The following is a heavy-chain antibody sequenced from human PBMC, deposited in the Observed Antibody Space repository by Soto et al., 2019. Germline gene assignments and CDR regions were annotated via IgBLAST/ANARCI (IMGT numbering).Heavy chain of an antibody. D-gene: IGHD2-2*01. CDR1: GFRFSNSW. Sequence: GSLRLSCAGSGFRFSNSWMSWIRQAPGKGLEWVAHINQAGSQKYYVDSAKGRFTISRDNAKTSLYLQMNNLRAEDTAVYYCASWADAVDEDQFQHCGQGXLVTVHS. CDR3: ASWADAVDEDQFQH. V-gene: IGHV3-7*01. CDR2: INQAGSQK. J-gene: IGHJ1*01.